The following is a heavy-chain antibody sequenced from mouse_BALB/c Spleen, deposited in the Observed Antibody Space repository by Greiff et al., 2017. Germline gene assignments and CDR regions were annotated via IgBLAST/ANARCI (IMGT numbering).Heavy chain of an antibody. V-gene: IGHV2-6-5*01. CDR1: GFSLTDYG. CDR3: AKHLSYDYGSYWYFDV. J-gene: IGHJ1*01. CDR2: IWGGGST. D-gene: IGHD2-4*01. Sequence: QVQLQQSGPGLVAPSQSLSITCTVSGFSLTDYGVSWIRQPPGKGLEWLGVIWGGGSTYYNSALKSRLSISKDNSKSQVFLKMNSLQTDDTAMYYCAKHLSYDYGSYWYFDVWGAGTTVTVSS.